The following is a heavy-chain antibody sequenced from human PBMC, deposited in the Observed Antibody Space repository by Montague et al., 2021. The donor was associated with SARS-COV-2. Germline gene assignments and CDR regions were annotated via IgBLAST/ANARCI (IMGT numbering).Heavy chain of an antibody. CDR2: IYNTGRT. D-gene: IGHD2-2*01. Sequence: ETLSLTCTVSGGSVTSGDYYWTWIRQPPGKGLEWIGYIYNTGRTDYNPSLKSRVTISMGTSKNQSSLKVDSVSAADTAVYYCATEMPAYDVFDIWGQGTMVTVSS. CDR1: GGSVTSGDYY. CDR3: ATEMPAYDVFDI. J-gene: IGHJ3*02. V-gene: IGHV4-61*08.